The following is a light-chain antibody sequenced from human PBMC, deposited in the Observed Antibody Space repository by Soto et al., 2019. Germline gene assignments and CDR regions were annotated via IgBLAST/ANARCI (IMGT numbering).Light chain of an antibody. J-gene: IGKJ4*01. CDR3: QHRSNWLA. CDR2: DAS. V-gene: IGKV3-11*01. CDR1: QSVSSY. Sequence: EIVLRQSPGTLSLSPGERATLSCRASQSVSSYLAWYQQKPGQAPRLLIYDASNRATGIPARFSGSGSGTDFTLTITSLEPEDFAVYYCQHRSNWLAFGGGTKVDIK.